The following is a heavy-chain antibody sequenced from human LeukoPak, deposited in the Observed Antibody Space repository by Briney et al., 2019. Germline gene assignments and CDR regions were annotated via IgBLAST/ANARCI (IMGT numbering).Heavy chain of an antibody. D-gene: IGHD6-19*01. Sequence: SVKVSCKASGGTFSSYAINWVRQAPGQGLEWMGGIIPIFGTANYAQKFQGRVTITADESTSTAYMELSSLRSEDTAVYYCARDNIAVAGTGPGYFDYWGQGTLVTVSS. CDR2: IIPIFGTA. CDR1: GGTFSSYA. J-gene: IGHJ4*02. CDR3: ARDNIAVAGTGPGYFDY. V-gene: IGHV1-69*01.